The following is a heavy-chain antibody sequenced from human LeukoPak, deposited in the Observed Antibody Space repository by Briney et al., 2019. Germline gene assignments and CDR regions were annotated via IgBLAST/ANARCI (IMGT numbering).Heavy chain of an antibody. CDR1: GFTFSNNA. Sequence: GGSLRLSCAASGFTFSNNAMHWVRQAPGKGLEWVSAISGSGGSTYYADSVKGRFTISRDNSKNTLYLQMNSLRAEDTAVYYCAKNRNPNSWNDAGYYFDYWGQGTLVTVSS. CDR3: AKNRNPNSWNDAGYYFDY. V-gene: IGHV3-23*01. CDR2: ISGSGGST. D-gene: IGHD1-20*01. J-gene: IGHJ4*02.